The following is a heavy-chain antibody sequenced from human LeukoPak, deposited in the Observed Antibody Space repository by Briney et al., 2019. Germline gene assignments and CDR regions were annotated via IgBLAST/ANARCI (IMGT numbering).Heavy chain of an antibody. D-gene: IGHD3-3*02. CDR1: GFTFSGYS. V-gene: IGHV3-21*01. J-gene: IGHJ4*02. CDR3: AREVSKGFDF. Sequence: PGGSLRLSCTASGFTFSGYSMNWIRQAPGKGLEWVSSFGTRSTSIYHAGSVKGRFAISRDNAKNSLYLQMNGLRAEDTALYYCAREVSKGFDFWGQGTLVTVSS. CDR2: FGTRSTSI.